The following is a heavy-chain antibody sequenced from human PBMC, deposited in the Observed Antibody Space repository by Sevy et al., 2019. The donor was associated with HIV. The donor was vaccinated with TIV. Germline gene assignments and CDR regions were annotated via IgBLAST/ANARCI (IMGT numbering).Heavy chain of an antibody. Sequence: SETLSLTCTVSGGSISSYYWSWIRQPPGKGLEWIGYIYYSGSTNYNPSLKSRVTISVDTSKNHFSLKLSSVTAADTAVYYCARVSGAGAWFDPWGQGTLVTVSS. CDR2: IYYSGST. D-gene: IGHD2-8*02. CDR3: ARVSGAGAWFDP. J-gene: IGHJ5*02. CDR1: GGSISSYY. V-gene: IGHV4-59*01.